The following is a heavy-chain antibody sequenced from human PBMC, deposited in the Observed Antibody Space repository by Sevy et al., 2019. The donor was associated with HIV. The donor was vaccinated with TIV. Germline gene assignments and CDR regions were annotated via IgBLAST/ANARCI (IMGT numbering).Heavy chain of an antibody. Sequence: QLGGSLRLSCAASGFTFGTYGMYWVRQTPGKGLEWVANIWFDGSNEDYAVSVKGRFTISRDNSKNTLFLQMNSLRAEDTAVYYCAREHFARSLDYWGQGTLVTVSS. J-gene: IGHJ4*02. V-gene: IGHV3-33*08. CDR1: GFTFGTYG. D-gene: IGHD3-3*02. CDR2: IWFDGSNE. CDR3: AREHFARSLDY.